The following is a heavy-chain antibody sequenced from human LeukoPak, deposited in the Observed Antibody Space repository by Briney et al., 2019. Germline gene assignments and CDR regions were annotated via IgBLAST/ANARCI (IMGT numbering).Heavy chain of an antibody. J-gene: IGHJ4*02. CDR3: ARETILAVAGDF. D-gene: IGHD6-19*01. CDR1: GFTFNRNN. CDR2: ISSTSITM. Sequence: GGSLRLSCAASGFTFNRNNMNWVRQAPGKGLEWVSYISSTSITMYYADSVKGRFTISRDNAKSSLHLQMNSLRADDTAVYYCARETILAVAGDFWGQGTLVTVSS. V-gene: IGHV3-48*01.